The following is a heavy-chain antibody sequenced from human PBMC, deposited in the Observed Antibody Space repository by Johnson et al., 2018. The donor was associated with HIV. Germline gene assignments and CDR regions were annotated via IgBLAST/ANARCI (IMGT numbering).Heavy chain of an antibody. CDR2: IKTKTDGGTT. CDR1: GFTFSNAW. Sequence: VQLVESGGGLVQPGGSLRLSCAASGFTFSNAWMSWVRQAPGKGLEWVGRIKTKTDGGTTDYAAPVKGRFTISRDDSKNTLYLQMNSLKTEDTVVYYCTTDGMWWRTAFDIWGQGTMVTVSS. J-gene: IGHJ3*02. CDR3: TTDGMWWRTAFDI. D-gene: IGHD2-21*01. V-gene: IGHV3-15*01.